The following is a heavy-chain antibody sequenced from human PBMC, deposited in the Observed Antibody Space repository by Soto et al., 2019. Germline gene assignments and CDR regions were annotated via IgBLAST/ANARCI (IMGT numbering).Heavy chain of an antibody. V-gene: IGHV5-10-1*01. CDR3: AKGSHPYYYYYGMDV. Sequence: PGESLKISCKGSGYSFTSDWISWVGQMPGKGLEWMGRIDPSDSYTNYSPSFQGHVTISADKSISTAYLQWSSLKASDTAMYYCAKGSHPYYYYYGMDVWGQGTTVTVSS. CDR2: IDPSDSYT. CDR1: GYSFTSDW. J-gene: IGHJ6*02.